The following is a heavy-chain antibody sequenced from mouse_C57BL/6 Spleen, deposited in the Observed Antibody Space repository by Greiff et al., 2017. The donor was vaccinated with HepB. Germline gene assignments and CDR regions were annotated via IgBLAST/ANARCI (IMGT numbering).Heavy chain of an antibody. D-gene: IGHD2-3*01. J-gene: IGHJ1*03. CDR1: GFTFSSYA. Sequence: EVMLVESGGGLVKPGGSLKLSCAASGFTFSSYAMSWVRQTPEKRLEWVATISDGGSYTYYPDNVKGRFTISRDNAKNNLYLQMSHLKSEDTAMYYCARGGLDGYWYFDVWGTGTTVTVSS. V-gene: IGHV5-4*03. CDR3: ARGGLDGYWYFDV. CDR2: ISDGGSYT.